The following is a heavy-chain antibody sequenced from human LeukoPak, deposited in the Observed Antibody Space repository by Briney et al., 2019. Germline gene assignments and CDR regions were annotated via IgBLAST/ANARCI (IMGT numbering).Heavy chain of an antibody. D-gene: IGHD6-19*01. J-gene: IGHJ4*02. CDR1: GFTFSSYS. V-gene: IGHV3-21*01. CDR3: ARAPISGWYLDY. CDR2: ISSSSSYI. Sequence: GGSLRLSCAASGFTFSSYSMNWVRQAPGKGLKWVSSISSSSSYIYYADSVKGRFTISRDNAKNSLYLQMNSLRAEDTAVYYCARAPISGWYLDYWGQGTLVTVSS.